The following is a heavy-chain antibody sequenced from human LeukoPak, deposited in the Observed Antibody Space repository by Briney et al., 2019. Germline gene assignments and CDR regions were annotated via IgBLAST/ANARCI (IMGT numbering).Heavy chain of an antibody. V-gene: IGHV4-34*01. CDR2: INHSGST. Sequence: SETLSLTCAVYGGSFSGYYWSWIRQPPGKGLEWIGEINHSGSTNYNPSLKSRVTISVDTSKNQFSLKLNSVTAADTAVYYCARGKGGPNYSNYVFHYYYGMDVWGQGTTVTVSS. CDR1: GGSFSGYY. J-gene: IGHJ6*02. CDR3: ARGKGGPNYSNYVFHYYYGMDV. D-gene: IGHD4-11*01.